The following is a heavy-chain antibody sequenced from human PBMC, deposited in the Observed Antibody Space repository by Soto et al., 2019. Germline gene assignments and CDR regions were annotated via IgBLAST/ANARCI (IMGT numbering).Heavy chain of an antibody. Sequence: QVQLVQSGAEVKKPGSSVKVSCKASGGTFSSYAINWVRQAPGQGLEWMGRIVPMFGIPNFAPKFQGRVPMTADRSTTTAYMELSSLRSEDTAVYYCASGPSTSPSGGYYYYYIDVWGKGTTVTVSS. V-gene: IGHV1-69*02. J-gene: IGHJ6*03. D-gene: IGHD6-6*01. CDR1: GGTFSSYA. CDR3: ASGPSTSPSGGYYYYYIDV. CDR2: IVPMFGIP.